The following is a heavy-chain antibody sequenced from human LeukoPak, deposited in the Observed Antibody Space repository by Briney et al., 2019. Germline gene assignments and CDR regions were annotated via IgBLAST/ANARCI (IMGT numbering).Heavy chain of an antibody. J-gene: IGHJ6*03. CDR1: GFTFSSYG. Sequence: GGSLRLSCAASGFTFSSYGMHWVRQAPGKGLEWVAFIRYDGSNKYYADSVKGRFTISRDNSKNTLYLQMNSLRAEDTAVYYCARDRWPMIVVVIANYMDVWGKGTTVTVSS. V-gene: IGHV3-30*02. CDR2: IRYDGSNK. CDR3: ARDRWPMIVVVIANYMDV. D-gene: IGHD3-22*01.